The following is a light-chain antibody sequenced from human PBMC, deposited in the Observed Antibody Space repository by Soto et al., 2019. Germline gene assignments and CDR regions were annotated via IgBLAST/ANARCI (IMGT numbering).Light chain of an antibody. CDR1: SSDVGSYNF. V-gene: IGLV2-23*02. CDR2: EVS. J-gene: IGLJ1*01. Sequence: QSALTQPASVSGSPGQSITISCTGTSSDVGSYNFVSWYQQHPGKAPKLMISEVSKRPSGVSDRFSGSKSANTASLTISGLQAEDEADYYCCSYAGSSTYVFGAGTKVTV. CDR3: CSYAGSSTYV.